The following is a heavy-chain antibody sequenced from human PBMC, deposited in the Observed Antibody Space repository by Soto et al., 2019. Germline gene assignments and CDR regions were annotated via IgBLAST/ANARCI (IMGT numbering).Heavy chain of an antibody. CDR1: GYTFNSYG. V-gene: IGHV1-18*01. D-gene: IGHD3-16*01. Sequence: QVQLVQSGAEVKKPGASVKVSCKASGYTFNSYGITWVRQAPGQGLEWMGCISADNGNTNYAQNLQGRVTMTTDTPTSTAHIELRGPRSENTALYYCARGGGLGKLAMGFDYWGQGTLVTVSS. CDR3: ARGGGLGKLAMGFDY. J-gene: IGHJ4*02. CDR2: ISADNGNT.